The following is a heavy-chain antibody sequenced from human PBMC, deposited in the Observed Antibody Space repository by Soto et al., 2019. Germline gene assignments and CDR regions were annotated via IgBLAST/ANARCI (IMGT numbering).Heavy chain of an antibody. J-gene: IGHJ4*02. V-gene: IGHV1-3*01. Sequence: ASVKVSCKTSGYTFTRYSISWVRQAPGQGLEWMGWINAGNGNTKYSQKFQGRVTITRDTSASTAYMELSSLRSEDTAVYYCARDLPPIDYRGQGTLVTVSS. CDR1: GYTFTRYS. CDR3: ARDLPPIDY. CDR2: INAGNGNT.